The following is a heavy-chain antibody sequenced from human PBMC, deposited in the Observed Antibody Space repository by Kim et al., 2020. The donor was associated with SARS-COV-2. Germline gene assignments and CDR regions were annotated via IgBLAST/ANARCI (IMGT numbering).Heavy chain of an antibody. CDR3: ASLSWRPPTNYYYGMDV. D-gene: IGHD6-13*01. Sequence: SETLSLTCAVYGGSFSGYYWSWIRQPPGKGLEWIGEINHSGSTNYNLSLKSRVTISVDTSKNQFSLTLGSVTAADTAVYYCASLSWRPPTNYYYGMDVWGQGPTVTVSS. CDR2: INHSGST. J-gene: IGHJ6*02. V-gene: IGHV4-34*01. CDR1: GGSFSGYY.